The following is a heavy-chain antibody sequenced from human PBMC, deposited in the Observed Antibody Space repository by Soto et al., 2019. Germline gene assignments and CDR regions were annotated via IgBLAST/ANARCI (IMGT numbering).Heavy chain of an antibody. D-gene: IGHD3-10*01. CDR1: GFTFSSYG. CDR3: AKGNRLLWFRRSDAFDI. CDR2: ISYDGSNK. V-gene: IGHV3-30*18. Sequence: GESLRLSCAASGFTFSSYGMHWVRQAPGKGLEWVAVISYDGSNKYYADSVKGRFTISRDNSKNTLYLQMNSLRAEDTAVYYCAKGNRLLWFRRSDAFDIWGPGKMVTVSS. J-gene: IGHJ3*02.